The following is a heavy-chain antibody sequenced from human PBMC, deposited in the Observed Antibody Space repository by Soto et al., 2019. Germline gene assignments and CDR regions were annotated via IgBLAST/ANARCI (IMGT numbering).Heavy chain of an antibody. CDR1: GGTFSSYA. Sequence: SVKVSCKASGGTFSSYAISWVRQAPGQGLEWMGGIIPIFGTANYAQKFQGRVTITADESTSTAYMELSSLRSEDTAVYYCARSGYCSGGSCYVVDYWGQGTLVTVSS. CDR3: ARSGYCSGGSCYVVDY. CDR2: IIPIFGTA. J-gene: IGHJ4*02. V-gene: IGHV1-69*13. D-gene: IGHD2-15*01.